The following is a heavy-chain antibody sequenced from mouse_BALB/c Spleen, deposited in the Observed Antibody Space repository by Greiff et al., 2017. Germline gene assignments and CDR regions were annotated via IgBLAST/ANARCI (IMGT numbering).Heavy chain of an antibody. J-gene: IGHJ1*01. CDR1: GFSLTSYG. D-gene: IGHD1-1*01. Sequence: QVQLQQSGPGLVAPSQSLSITCTVSGFSLTSYGVNWVRQPPGKGLEWLGVIWAGGSTNYNSALMSKLSISKDNSKSQVFLKMNSLQTDDTAMYYCARVPYYGSSYEWYFDVWGAGTTVTVSS. V-gene: IGHV2-9*02. CDR3: ARVPYYGSSYEWYFDV. CDR2: IWAGGST.